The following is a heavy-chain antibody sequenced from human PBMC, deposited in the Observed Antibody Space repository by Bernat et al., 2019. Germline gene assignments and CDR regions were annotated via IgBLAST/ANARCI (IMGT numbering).Heavy chain of an antibody. CDR3: ASGVSYYDGSGSYYYYGMDV. D-gene: IGHD3-10*01. Sequence: QVQLQESGPGLVKPSQTLSLTCTVSGGSISSGSYYWSWIRQPAGKGLEWIGRIYTSGSTNYNPALTSRVTISVDTSKNQFSLKLSTVTAADTAVYYCASGVSYYDGSGSYYYYGMDVWGQGTTVTVSS. J-gene: IGHJ6*02. CDR1: GGSISSGSYY. V-gene: IGHV4-61*02. CDR2: IYTSGST.